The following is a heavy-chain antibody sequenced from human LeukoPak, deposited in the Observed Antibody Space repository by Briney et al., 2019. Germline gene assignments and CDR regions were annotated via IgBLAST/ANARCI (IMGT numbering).Heavy chain of an antibody. J-gene: IGHJ6*02. CDR3: AREASQLRYFDRLTYYYAMDV. CDR2: ISAYNGNT. Sequence: ASVNVSCKASGYTFTSYGISWVRQAPGQGLEWMGWISAYNGNTNYAQKLQGRVTMTTDTSTSTAYMELRSLGSYDTAVYYCAREASQLRYFDRLTYYYAMDVWGHGNTVTAS. CDR1: GYTFTSYG. V-gene: IGHV1-18*01. D-gene: IGHD3-9*01.